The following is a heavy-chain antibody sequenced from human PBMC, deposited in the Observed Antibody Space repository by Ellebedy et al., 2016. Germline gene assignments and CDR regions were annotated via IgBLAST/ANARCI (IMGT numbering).Heavy chain of an antibody. CDR2: IYYSGST. J-gene: IGHJ4*02. CDR3: ARSNPMTTVPFDY. D-gene: IGHD4-17*01. Sequence: SETLSLXCTVSGGSISSYYWSWIRQPPGKGLEWIGYIYYSGSTNYNPSLKSRVTMSVDTSKNQFSLKLSSVTAADTAVYYCARSNPMTTVPFDYWGQGTLVTVSS. V-gene: IGHV4-59*12. CDR1: GGSISSYY.